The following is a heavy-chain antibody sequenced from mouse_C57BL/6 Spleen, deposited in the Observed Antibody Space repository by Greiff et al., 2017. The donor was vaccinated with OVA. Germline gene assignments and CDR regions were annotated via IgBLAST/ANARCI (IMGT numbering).Heavy chain of an antibody. J-gene: IGHJ3*01. CDR2: IDPSDSYT. D-gene: IGHD2-2*01. CDR3: ARNVIYYGSRGFAY. V-gene: IGHV1-50*01. CDR1: GYTFTSYW. Sequence: QVQLQQPGAELVKPGASVKLSCKASGYTFTSYWMQWVKQRPGQGLEWIGEIDPSDSYTNYNQKFKGKATLTVDTSSSTAYMQLSSLTSEDSAVYYCARNVIYYGSRGFAYWGQGTLVTVSA.